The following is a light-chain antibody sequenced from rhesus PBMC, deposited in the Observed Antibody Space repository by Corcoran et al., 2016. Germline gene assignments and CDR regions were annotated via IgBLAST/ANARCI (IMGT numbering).Light chain of an antibody. V-gene: IGKV1-28*02. Sequence: DIQMTQSPSSLSASVGDTVTITCRASQGISSYINWFQQKPGKAPKLLIYAATTLQSGVPSRFSGCGSGTVFTLTISRLQPEDFATYYCQQYKSYPWTFGQGTKVEIK. J-gene: IGKJ1*01. CDR1: QGISSY. CDR2: AAT. CDR3: QQYKSYPWT.